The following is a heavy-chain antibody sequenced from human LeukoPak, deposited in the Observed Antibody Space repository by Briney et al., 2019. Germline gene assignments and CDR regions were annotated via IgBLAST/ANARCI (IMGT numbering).Heavy chain of an antibody. V-gene: IGHV3-48*03. CDR3: ARDCGGGSCYGPYDAFDI. Sequence: GGSLRLSCAASGLXFSSYEMNWVRQAPGKGLEWVSFISSSGSTIYYADSVKGRFTISRDNAKNSLYLQMNSLRAEDAAVYYCARDCGGGSCYGPYDAFDIWGQGTMVTVSS. D-gene: IGHD2-15*01. J-gene: IGHJ3*02. CDR2: ISSSGSTI. CDR1: GLXFSSYE.